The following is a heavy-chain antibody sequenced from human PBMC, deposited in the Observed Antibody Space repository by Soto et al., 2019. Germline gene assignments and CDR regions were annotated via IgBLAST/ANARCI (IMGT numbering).Heavy chain of an antibody. D-gene: IGHD6-6*01. J-gene: IGHJ4*02. V-gene: IGHV4-59*01. CDR1: GGSISSYY. CDR2: IYYSGST. CDR3: AGGEYSSFNPFDY. Sequence: QVQLQESGPGLVKPSETLSLTCTVSGGSISSYYWSWIRQPPGKGLEWIGYIYYSGSTSYNPSLKSRVTISVDTSKNQFSLKLSSVTAADTAVYYCAGGEYSSFNPFDYWGQGTLVTVSS.